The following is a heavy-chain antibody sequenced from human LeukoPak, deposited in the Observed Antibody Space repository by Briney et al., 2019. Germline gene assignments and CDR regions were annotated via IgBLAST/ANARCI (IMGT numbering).Heavy chain of an antibody. J-gene: IGHJ5*02. CDR2: ISHTGST. CDR1: GGSISSSSYY. Sequence: PSETLSLTCTVSGGSISSSSYYWGWIRQTPGKGLEWIGSISHTGSTNYNPSLKSRVTISVDTSKNQFSLKLSSVTAADTAVYYCATTVVVVAATGPHHNWFDPWGQGTLVTVSS. CDR3: ATTVVVVAATGPHHNWFDP. V-gene: IGHV4-39*07. D-gene: IGHD2-15*01.